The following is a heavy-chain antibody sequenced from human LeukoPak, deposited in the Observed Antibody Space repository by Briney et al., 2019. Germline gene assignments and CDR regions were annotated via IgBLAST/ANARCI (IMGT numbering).Heavy chain of an antibody. D-gene: IGHD3-3*01. CDR1: GFTFSSYA. CDR2: ISGSGGST. V-gene: IGHV3-23*01. J-gene: IGHJ4*02. Sequence: GGSLRLSCAASGFTFSSYAMSWVRQAPGKGLEWVSAISGSGGSTYYADSVKGRFTISRDNSKNTLYLQMHSLRAEDTALYYCAKDLPYYDYYTVGKFDYWGQGTLVTVSS. CDR3: AKDLPYYDYYTVGKFDY.